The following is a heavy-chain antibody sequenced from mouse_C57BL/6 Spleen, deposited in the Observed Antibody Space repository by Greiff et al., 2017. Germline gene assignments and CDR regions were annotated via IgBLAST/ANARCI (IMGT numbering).Heavy chain of an antibody. CDR2: IYPSDSET. CDR3: ARSYGNYHY. Sequence: QVQLQQPGAELVRPGSSVKLSCKASGYTFTSYWMDWVKQRPGQGLEWIGNIYPSDSETHYNQKFKDKATLTVDKSSSTAYMQLSSLTSEDSAVYYCARSYGNYHYWGQGTTLTVSS. V-gene: IGHV1-61*01. J-gene: IGHJ2*01. CDR1: GYTFTSYW. D-gene: IGHD2-1*01.